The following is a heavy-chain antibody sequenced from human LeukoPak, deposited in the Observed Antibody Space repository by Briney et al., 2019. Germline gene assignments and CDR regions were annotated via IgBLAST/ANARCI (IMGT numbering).Heavy chain of an antibody. CDR3: ARRMAYYYGSGPFDY. CDR1: GGSISSSSYY. J-gene: IGHJ4*02. D-gene: IGHD3-10*01. V-gene: IGHV4-39*01. CDR2: IYYSGST. Sequence: PSETLSLTCTVSGGSISSSSYYWGWIRQPPGKGLEWIGSIYYSGSTYYNPSLKSRVTISVDTSKNQFSLKLSSVTAADTVVYYCARRMAYYYGSGPFDYWGQGTLVTVSS.